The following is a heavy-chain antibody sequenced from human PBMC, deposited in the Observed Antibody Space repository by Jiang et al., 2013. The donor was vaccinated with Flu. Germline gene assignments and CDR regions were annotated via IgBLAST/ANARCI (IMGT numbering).Heavy chain of an antibody. J-gene: IGHJ3*02. CDR1: GYTFTSYG. Sequence: GAEVKKPGASVKVSCKASGYTFTSYGISWVRQAPGQGLEWMGWISAYNGNTNYAQKLQGRVTMTTDTSTSTAYMELRSLRSDDTAVYYCASLSNVIAVAGTVGAFDIWGQGTMVTVSS. CDR2: ISAYNGNT. D-gene: IGHD6-19*01. CDR3: ASLSNVIAVAGTVGAFDI. V-gene: IGHV1-18*01.